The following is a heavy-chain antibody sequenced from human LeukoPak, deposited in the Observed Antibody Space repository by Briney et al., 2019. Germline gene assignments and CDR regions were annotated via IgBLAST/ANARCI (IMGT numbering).Heavy chain of an antibody. CDR3: ARGRLSSSWYKAGYNWFDP. J-gene: IGHJ5*02. Sequence: PSETLSLTCAVSGGSISSSNWWSWVRQPPGKGLEWIGEIYHSGSTNYNPSLKSRVTISVDTSKNQFSLKLSSVTAADTAVYYCARGRLSSSWYKAGYNWFDPWGQGTLVTVSS. CDR1: GGSISSSNW. D-gene: IGHD6-13*01. V-gene: IGHV4-4*02. CDR2: IYHSGST.